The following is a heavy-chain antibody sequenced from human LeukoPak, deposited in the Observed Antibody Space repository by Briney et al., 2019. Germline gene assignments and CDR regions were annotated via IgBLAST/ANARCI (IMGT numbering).Heavy chain of an antibody. V-gene: IGHV1-2*02. Sequence: ASVKVSCKASGYSFTAFYIHWVRQAPGQGLEWMGWIHPRSGETNYAYKFRGRVTMTRDTSISTTYMDLGSLGSDDTAVYYCARDGEYGTGSYYRGCFDYWGQGTLVTVSA. CDR2: IHPRSGET. CDR3: ARDGEYGTGSYYRGCFDY. CDR1: GYSFTAFY. D-gene: IGHD3-10*01. J-gene: IGHJ4*02.